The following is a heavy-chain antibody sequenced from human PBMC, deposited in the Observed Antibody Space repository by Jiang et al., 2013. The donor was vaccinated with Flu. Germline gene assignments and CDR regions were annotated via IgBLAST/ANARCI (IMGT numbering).Heavy chain of an antibody. CDR2: VYPGDSES. D-gene: IGHD5-24*01. CDR1: GYTFSKYW. V-gene: IGHV5-51*01. Sequence: QLVESGAELKKPGESLTISCQGSGYTFSKYWIAWVRQMPGKGLEWMGIVYPGDSESIYRPSMQGQVTMSADRSTSTAYLHWSSLKASDTAIYFCARRVQMATVGGGYDFWGQGAAVTVSS. CDR3: ARRVQMATVGGGYDF. J-gene: IGHJ4*02.